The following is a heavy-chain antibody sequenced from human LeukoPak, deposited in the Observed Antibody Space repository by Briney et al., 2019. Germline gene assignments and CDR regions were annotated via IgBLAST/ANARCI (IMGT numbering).Heavy chain of an antibody. D-gene: IGHD2-15*01. J-gene: IGHJ6*02. CDR2: MNPNSGNT. CDR1: GYTFTSYD. V-gene: IGHV1-8*01. CDR3: ARGGACSGGSCYSYYYYGMDV. Sequence: ASVKVSCKASGYTFTSYDINWVRQATGQGLEWMGWMNPNSGNTCYAQKFQGRVTMTRNTSISTAYMELSSLRSEDTAVYYCARGGACSGGSCYSYYYYGMDVWGQGTTVTVSS.